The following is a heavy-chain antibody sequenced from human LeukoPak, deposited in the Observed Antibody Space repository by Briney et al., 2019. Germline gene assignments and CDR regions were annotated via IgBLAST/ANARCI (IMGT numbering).Heavy chain of an antibody. CDR3: ARGDYYYDSSGYYFPSY. J-gene: IGHJ4*02. CDR2: INPNSGGT. Sequence: ASVKVPCKASGYTFTGYYVHWVRQAPGQGLEWMGWINPNSGGTNYAQKFQGRVTMTRDTSISTAYMELSRLRSDDTAVYYCARGDYYYDSSGYYFPSYWGQGTLVTVSS. CDR1: GYTFTGYY. V-gene: IGHV1-2*02. D-gene: IGHD3-22*01.